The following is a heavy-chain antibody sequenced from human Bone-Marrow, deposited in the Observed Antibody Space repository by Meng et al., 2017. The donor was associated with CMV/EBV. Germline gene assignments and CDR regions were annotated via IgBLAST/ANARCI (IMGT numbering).Heavy chain of an antibody. CDR2: INPNSGDT. V-gene: IGHV1-2*02. D-gene: IGHD3-22*01. Sequence: ASVKVSCKASGCTFSSYGISWVRQAPGQGLEWMGWINPNSGDTNYAQKFQGRVTMTRDTSISTAYMELSRLRSDYTAVYYCARGRVVELNGYWGQGRRVTVYS. J-gene: IGHJ4*02. CDR1: GCTFSSYG. CDR3: ARGRVVELNGY.